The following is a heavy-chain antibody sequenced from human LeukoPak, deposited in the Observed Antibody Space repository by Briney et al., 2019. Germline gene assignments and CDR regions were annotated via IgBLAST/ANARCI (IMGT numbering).Heavy chain of an antibody. CDR2: IYYSGST. CDR3: ARLLATGTTKGWFDP. Sequence: SETLSLTCTVSGGSISSGDYYWSWIRQPPGKGLEWIGYIYYSGSTNYNPSLKSRVTISVDTSKNQFSLKLSSVTAADTAVYYCARLLATGTTKGWFDPWGQGTLVTVSS. V-gene: IGHV4-61*08. D-gene: IGHD1-7*01. CDR1: GGSISSGDYY. J-gene: IGHJ5*02.